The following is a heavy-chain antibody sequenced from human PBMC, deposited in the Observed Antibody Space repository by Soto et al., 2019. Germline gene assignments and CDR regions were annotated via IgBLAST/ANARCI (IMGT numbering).Heavy chain of an antibody. V-gene: IGHV4-34*01. J-gene: IGHJ4*02. CDR2: INHSGST. CDR1: GGSFSGYY. D-gene: IGHD4-17*01. CDR3: ARQPMTKVTILYY. Sequence: PSDTLYLTCAVHGGSFSGYYWSWIRQPPGKGLEWIGEINHSGSTNYNPSLKSRVTISVDTSKNQFSLKLSSVTAADTAVYYCARQPMTKVTILYYWGQGTLVPVSA.